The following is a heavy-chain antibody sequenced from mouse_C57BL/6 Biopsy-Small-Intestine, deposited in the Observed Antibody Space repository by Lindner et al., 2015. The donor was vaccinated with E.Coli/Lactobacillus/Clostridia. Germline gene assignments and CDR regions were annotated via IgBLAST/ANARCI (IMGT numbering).Heavy chain of an antibody. Sequence: VQLQESGPELVKPGASVKMSCKASGYTFTSYVMHWVKQKPGQGLEWIGYINPYNDGTKYNEKFKGKATLTSDKSSSTAYMELSSLTSGDSAVYYCAREGYTGTRPFAYWGQGTLVTVSA. CDR1: GYTFTSYV. V-gene: IGHV1-14*01. J-gene: IGHJ3*01. CDR3: AREGYTGTRPFAY. D-gene: IGHD4-1*01. CDR2: INPYNDGT.